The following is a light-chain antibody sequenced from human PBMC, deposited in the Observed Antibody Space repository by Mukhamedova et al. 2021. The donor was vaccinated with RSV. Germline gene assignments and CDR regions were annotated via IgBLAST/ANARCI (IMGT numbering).Light chain of an antibody. CDR2: WAS. V-gene: IGKV4-1*01. CDR3: QQYFGAPCS. J-gene: IGKJ2*04. Sequence: INCKSSQSVFYSSNEKNYLAWYQQKPGQPPKLLIYWASTRESGVPDRFSGSGSGTDFTLTISSLQAEDVAVYYCQQYFGAPCSFGQGTKLEI. CDR1: QSVFYSSNEKNY.